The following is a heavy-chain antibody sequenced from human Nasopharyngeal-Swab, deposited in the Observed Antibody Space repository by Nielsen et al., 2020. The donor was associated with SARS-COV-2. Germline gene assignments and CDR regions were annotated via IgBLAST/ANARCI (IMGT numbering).Heavy chain of an antibody. D-gene: IGHD6-19*01. CDR3: ARDPEAVAPFYGMDV. J-gene: IGHJ6*02. CDR2: INPSGGST. Sequence: VKVSCKASGYTFTSYYMHWVRQAPGQGLEWMGIINPSGGSTSYAQKFQGRVTMTRDTSTSTVYMELSSLRSEDTAVYYCARDPEAVAPFYGMDVWGQGTTVTVSS. V-gene: IGHV1-46*01. CDR1: GYTFTSYY.